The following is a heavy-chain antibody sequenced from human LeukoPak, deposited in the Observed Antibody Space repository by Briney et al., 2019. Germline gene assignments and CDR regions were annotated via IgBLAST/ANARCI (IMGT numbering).Heavy chain of an antibody. D-gene: IGHD3-22*01. CDR1: GYTFTGYY. Sequence: ASVKVSCKASGYTFTGYYMRWVRQAPGEGVEWMGWINPNTGGTNYAQKFQGRVTMTRDTSISTAYMELTRLTSDDTAVYYCARGERYDSSGYPDSWGQGTLVAVSS. J-gene: IGHJ4*02. CDR2: INPNTGGT. CDR3: ARGERYDSSGYPDS. V-gene: IGHV1-2*02.